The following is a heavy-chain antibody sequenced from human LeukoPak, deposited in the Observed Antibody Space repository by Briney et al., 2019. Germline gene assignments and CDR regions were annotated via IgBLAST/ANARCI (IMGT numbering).Heavy chain of an antibody. CDR2: ISSSGSTI. V-gene: IGHV3-48*03. D-gene: IGHD6-19*01. Sequence: PGGSLRLSCAASGFTFSSYEMNWVRQAPGKGLEWVSYISSSGSTIYYADSVKGRFTISRDNAKNSLYLQMNSLRAEDMALYYCAKGSKEWLVYCFDYWGQGTLVTVSS. CDR3: AKGSKEWLVYCFDY. J-gene: IGHJ4*02. CDR1: GFTFSSYE.